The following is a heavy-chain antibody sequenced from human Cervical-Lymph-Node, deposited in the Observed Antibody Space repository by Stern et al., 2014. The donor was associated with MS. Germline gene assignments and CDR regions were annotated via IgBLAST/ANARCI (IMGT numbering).Heavy chain of an antibody. V-gene: IGHV1-69*01. CDR1: GGTFSSYA. CDR3: ARVRMREYYYDSSGMGFDY. J-gene: IGHJ4*02. D-gene: IGHD3-22*01. CDR2: IIPIFGTA. Sequence: VQLVESGAEVKKPGSSVKVSCKASGGTFSSYAISWVRQAPGQGLEWMGGIIPIFGTATYAQKFQGRVTITADESTSTAYMELSSLRSEDTAVYYCARVRMREYYYDSSGMGFDYWGQGTLVTVSS.